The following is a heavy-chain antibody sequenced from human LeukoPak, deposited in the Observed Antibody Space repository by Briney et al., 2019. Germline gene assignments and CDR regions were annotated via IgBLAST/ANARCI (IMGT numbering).Heavy chain of an antibody. Sequence: PSETLSLTCTVSGGSISSGDYYWSWIRQPPGKGLEWIGYIYYSGSTYYNPSLKSRVTISVDTSKNQFSLKLSSVTAADTAVYYCARVYYDILTGYFFDYWGQGTLVTVSS. CDR3: ARVYYDILTGYFFDY. CDR2: IYYSGST. V-gene: IGHV4-30-4*01. J-gene: IGHJ4*02. CDR1: GGSISSGDYY. D-gene: IGHD3-9*01.